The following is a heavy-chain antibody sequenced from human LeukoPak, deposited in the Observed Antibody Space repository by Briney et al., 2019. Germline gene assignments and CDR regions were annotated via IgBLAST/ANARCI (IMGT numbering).Heavy chain of an antibody. D-gene: IGHD2-21*01. CDR3: ARPDCGGDCRLIQY. CDR1: GYTFTGYY. CDR2: INPNSGDT. V-gene: IGHV1-2*02. Sequence: ASVNVSCKASGYTFTGYYIHWVRQSPGQGLEWMGWINPNSGDTEFAQKFQGRVTMTRDTSISTTYMELSRLRSDDTAVYYCARPDCGGDCRLIQYWGQGTLVTVSS. J-gene: IGHJ1*01.